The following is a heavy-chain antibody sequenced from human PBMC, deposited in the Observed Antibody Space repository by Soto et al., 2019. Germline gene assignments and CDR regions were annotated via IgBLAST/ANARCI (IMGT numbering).Heavy chain of an antibody. CDR3: ARELGNSRPFEV. CDR2: TFYRSKWSQ. V-gene: IGHV6-1*01. J-gene: IGHJ3*01. Sequence: SQTLSLTCVISGDSVSSKTAAWNWIRQSPSRGLEWLGRTFYRSKWSQDYAASMKSRITISADTSNNQFSLQLNSVSPEDTALYYCARELGNSRPFEVWGQGTKVTVSS. D-gene: IGHD1-7*01. CDR1: GDSVSSKTAA.